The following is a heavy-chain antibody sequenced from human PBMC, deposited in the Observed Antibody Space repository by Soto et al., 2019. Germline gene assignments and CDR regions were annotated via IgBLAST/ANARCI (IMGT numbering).Heavy chain of an antibody. CDR1: GFTFSSCT. J-gene: IGHJ6*02. V-gene: IGHV3-21*01. CDR3: SGCSGGACHQNYGMDV. D-gene: IGHD2-15*01. Sequence: EVHLVESGGGLVKPGGSLRLSCAVSGFTFSSCTMNWVRQAPGQGLEWVSSISPSTSHIYYADSVKGRFTISRDNAKNSVFLQMNSLRAEDTAVYYCSGCSGGACHQNYGMDVWGQGTTVTVSS. CDR2: ISPSTSHI.